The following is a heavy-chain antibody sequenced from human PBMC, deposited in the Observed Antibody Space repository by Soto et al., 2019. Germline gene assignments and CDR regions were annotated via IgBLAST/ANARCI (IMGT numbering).Heavy chain of an antibody. D-gene: IGHD2-2*01. CDR3: GRQPGHCDSTTCFGYYTVDV. CDR1: GGSISSRSNS. CDR2: IYFSASK. V-gene: IGHV4-39*01. J-gene: IGHJ6*02. Sequence: QLQLQESGPRLVKPSETLSLTCSVSGGSISSRSNSWGWIRQPPGKGLEWIGTIYFSASKHYNPSREGRVDISADTPNNQLSLRLSSVTAADTAVYYCGRQPGHCDSTTCFGYYTVDVWGQGTTVTVSS.